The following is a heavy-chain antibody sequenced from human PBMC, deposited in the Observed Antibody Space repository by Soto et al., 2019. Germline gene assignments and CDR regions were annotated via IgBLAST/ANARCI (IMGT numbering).Heavy chain of an antibody. V-gene: IGHV3-11*01. CDR2: ISSSGSTI. CDR3: ARDQKIRFLEWFRNYYYYMDV. CDR1: GFTFSDYY. D-gene: IGHD3-3*01. Sequence: GGSLRLSCAASGFTFSDYYMSWIRQAPGKGLEWVSYISSSGSTIYYADSVKGRFTISRDNAKNSLYLQMNSLRAEDTAVYYCARDQKIRFLEWFRNYYYYMDVWGKGTTVTVSS. J-gene: IGHJ6*03.